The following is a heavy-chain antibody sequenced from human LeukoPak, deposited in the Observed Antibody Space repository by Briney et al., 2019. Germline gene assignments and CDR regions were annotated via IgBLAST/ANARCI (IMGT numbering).Heavy chain of an antibody. CDR3: ARHWRLNWFDP. J-gene: IGHJ5*02. V-gene: IGHV4-38-2*02. CDR2: FYHGGST. D-gene: IGHD3-22*01. CDR1: GYSISTGYY. Sequence: SETLSLTCTVSGYSISTGYYWDWIRQPPGKGLEWIGTFYHGGSTYYNPSLKSRVTISVDTSKNQFSLKLSSVTAADTAVYYCARHWRLNWFDPWGQGTLVTVSS.